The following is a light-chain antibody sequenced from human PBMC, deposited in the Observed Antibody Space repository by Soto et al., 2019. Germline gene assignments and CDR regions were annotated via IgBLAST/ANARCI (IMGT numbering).Light chain of an antibody. J-gene: IGKJ2*01. CDR1: QSISSY. V-gene: IGKV1-39*01. CDR3: QQSYSTPRT. CDR2: AAS. Sequence: DIQMTQSPSSLSASEGDRVTITCRASQSISSYLNWYQRKPGKAPKLLIYAASSLQSGVPSRFSGSGSGTEFTLTISSLQPEDFATYYCQQSYSTPRTFGQGTKLEIK.